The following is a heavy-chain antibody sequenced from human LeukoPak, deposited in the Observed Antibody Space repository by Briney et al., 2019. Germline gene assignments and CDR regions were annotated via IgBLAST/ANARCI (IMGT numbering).Heavy chain of an antibody. CDR1: GFTFSSYG. CDR3: ARIHSLYYYDSSGYGAFDI. CDR2: IWKDGSNK. D-gene: IGHD3-22*01. Sequence: PGGSLRLSCAASGFTFSSYGMQWVRQAPGKGLEWVAVIWKDGSNKYYADSVKGRFTISRDNSKNTLYLQMNSLRAEDTAVYYCARIHSLYYYDSSGYGAFDIWGQGTMVTVSS. J-gene: IGHJ3*02. V-gene: IGHV3-33*01.